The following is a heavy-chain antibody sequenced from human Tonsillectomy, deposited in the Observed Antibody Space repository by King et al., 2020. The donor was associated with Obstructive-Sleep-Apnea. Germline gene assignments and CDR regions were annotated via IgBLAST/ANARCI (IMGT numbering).Heavy chain of an antibody. CDR1: GFTFSSYW. J-gene: IGHJ4*02. CDR3: ARDYFMGGDNSGYWKN. V-gene: IGHV3-74*01. CDR2: INSDGSST. Sequence: VQLVESGGGLAQPGGSLRLFCAASGFTFSSYWMYWVRQAPGKGLVWVSRINSDGSSTNYADSVKGRFTIFRDNAKNTLYLQMNSLRAEDTAVYYCARDYFMGGDNSGYWKNWGQGTLVTVSS. D-gene: IGHD3-22*01.